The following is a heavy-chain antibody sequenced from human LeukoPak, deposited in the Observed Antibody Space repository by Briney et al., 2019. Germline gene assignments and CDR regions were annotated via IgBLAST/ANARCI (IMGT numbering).Heavy chain of an antibody. J-gene: IGHJ6*04. V-gene: IGHV1-18*01. Sequence: ASVKVSCKAAGYTLTSYGISWVRQAPGQGLEWMGWISAYNGNTNYAQKLQGRVTMTTDTSTSTAYMELRSLRSEDTAVYYCATGLWFGKYLDVWGKGTTVTISS. CDR1: GYTLTSYG. CDR3: ATGLWFGKYLDV. D-gene: IGHD3-10*01. CDR2: ISAYNGNT.